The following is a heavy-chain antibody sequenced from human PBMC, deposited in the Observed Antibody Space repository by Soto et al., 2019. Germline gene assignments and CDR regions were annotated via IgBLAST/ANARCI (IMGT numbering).Heavy chain of an antibody. CDR2: IDPSDSYT. CDR3: AGEESSAGYCSSTTCHSRMDV. D-gene: IGHD2-2*01. CDR1: GYTFTSYW. V-gene: IGHV5-10-1*01. J-gene: IGHJ6*02. Sequence: GESLKISCQGSGYTFTSYWISWVRQMPGKGLEWMGRIDPSDSYTNYSPSFQGHVTLSADKSISTAYLQWSSLKASDTAMYYCAGEESSAGYCSSTTCHSRMDVWGQGTTVTVSS.